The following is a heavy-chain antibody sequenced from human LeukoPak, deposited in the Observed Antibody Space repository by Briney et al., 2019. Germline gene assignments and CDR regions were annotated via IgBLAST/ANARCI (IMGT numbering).Heavy chain of an antibody. D-gene: IGHD6-19*01. J-gene: IGHJ4*02. Sequence: SVKVSCKASGGTFSSYAISWVRQAPGQGLEWMGGIIPIFGRANYAQKFQGRVTITADESTSTAYMELSSLRSEDTAVYYCARETVVSSGPDYWGQGTLVTVSS. CDR1: GGTFSSYA. CDR3: ARETVVSSGPDY. CDR2: IIPIFGRA. V-gene: IGHV1-69*13.